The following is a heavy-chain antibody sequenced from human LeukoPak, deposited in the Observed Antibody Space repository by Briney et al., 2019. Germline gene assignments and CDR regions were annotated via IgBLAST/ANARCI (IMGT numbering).Heavy chain of an antibody. D-gene: IGHD6-13*01. Sequence: ASVKVSCKASGYTFTSYGISWVRQAPGQGLEWMGWISAYNGSTNYAQKLQGRVTMTTDTSTSTAYMELRSLRSDDTAVYYCARSEAAANLMDADYWGQGTLVTVSS. CDR3: ARSEAAANLMDADY. V-gene: IGHV1-18*01. CDR2: ISAYNGST. CDR1: GYTFTSYG. J-gene: IGHJ4*02.